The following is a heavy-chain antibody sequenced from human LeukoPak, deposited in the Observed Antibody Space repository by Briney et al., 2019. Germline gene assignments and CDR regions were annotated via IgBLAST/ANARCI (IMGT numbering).Heavy chain of an antibody. V-gene: IGHV3-48*01. D-gene: IGHD3-3*01. CDR3: ARELDLEAFDI. J-gene: IGHJ3*02. Sequence: PGGSLRLSCAASGFTFSSYSMNWVRQAPGKGLEWVSYISSSSSTIYYADSVKGRFTISRDNAKNSLYLQMNSLRAEDTAVYYCARELDLEAFDIWGQGTMVTVSS. CDR2: ISSSSSTI. CDR1: GFTFSSYS.